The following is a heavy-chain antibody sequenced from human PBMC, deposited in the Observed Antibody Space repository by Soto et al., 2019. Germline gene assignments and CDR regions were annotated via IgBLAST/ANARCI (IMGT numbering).Heavy chain of an antibody. Sequence: SVKVSCKASGYTFTSYAMHWVRQAPGQGLEWMGGIIPIFGTANYAQKFQGRVTITADESTSTAYMELSSLRSEDTAVYYCARVWDEGGYWGQGTLVTVSS. J-gene: IGHJ4*02. CDR3: ARVWDEGGY. CDR1: GYTFTSYA. CDR2: IIPIFGTA. D-gene: IGHD1-26*01. V-gene: IGHV1-69*13.